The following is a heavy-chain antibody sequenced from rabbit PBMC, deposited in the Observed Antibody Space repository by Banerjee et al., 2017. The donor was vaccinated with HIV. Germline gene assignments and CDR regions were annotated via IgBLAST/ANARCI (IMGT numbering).Heavy chain of an antibody. CDR3: ARDLAGAIGWNFSL. CDR1: GFSFSNSYY. Sequence: KPEGSLTLTCTASGFSFSNSYYMCWVRQAPGKGLEWIACINTSSGNTVYATWAKGRFTISKASWTTVTLQMTSLTAADTASYFCARDLAGAIGWNFSLWGQGTLVTVS. J-gene: IGHJ4*01. CDR2: INTSSGNT. D-gene: IGHD4-1*01. V-gene: IGHV1S40*01.